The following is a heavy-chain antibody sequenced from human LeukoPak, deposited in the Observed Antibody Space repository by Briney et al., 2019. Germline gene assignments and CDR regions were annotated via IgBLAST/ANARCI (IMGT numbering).Heavy chain of an antibody. CDR2: IYTSGST. CDR3: ARGGQQLDVGYYGMDV. J-gene: IGHJ6*02. D-gene: IGHD6-13*01. Sequence: SETLSLTCTVSGGSICSYYWSWIRQPAGKGLEWIGRIYTSGSTNYNPSLKSRVTMSVDTSKNQFSLKLSSVTAADTAVYYCARGGQQLDVGYYGMDVWGQGTTVTVSS. V-gene: IGHV4-4*07. CDR1: GGSICSYY.